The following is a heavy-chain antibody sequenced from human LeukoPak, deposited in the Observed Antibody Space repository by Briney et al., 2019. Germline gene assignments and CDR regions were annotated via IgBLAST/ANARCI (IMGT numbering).Heavy chain of an antibody. D-gene: IGHD3-9*01. CDR1: GGSISSYY. CDR2: IYYSGST. J-gene: IGHJ4*02. V-gene: IGHV4-59*08. CDR3: ARHSPHYDILTGYEDYFDY. Sequence: PSETSSLTCTVSGGSISSYYWSWIRQPPGKGLEWIGYIYYSGSTNCNPSLKSRVTISVDTSKNQFSLKLSSVTAADTAVYYCARHSPHYDILTGYEDYFDYWGQGTLVTVSS.